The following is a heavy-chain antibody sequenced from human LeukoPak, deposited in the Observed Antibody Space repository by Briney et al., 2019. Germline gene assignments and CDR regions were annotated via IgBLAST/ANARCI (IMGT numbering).Heavy chain of an antibody. D-gene: IGHD2-2*01. CDR1: GFTFSSYS. J-gene: IGHJ5*02. CDR3: ARDRRHCSSTSCYSKGFDP. V-gene: IGHV3-21*01. CDR2: ISSSSSYI. Sequence: GGSLRLSCAASGFTFSSYSMNWVRQAPGKGLEWVSSISSSSSYIYYADSVKGRFTISRDNAKNSLYLQMNSLRAEDTAMYYCARDRRHCSSTSCYSKGFDPWGQGTLVTVSS.